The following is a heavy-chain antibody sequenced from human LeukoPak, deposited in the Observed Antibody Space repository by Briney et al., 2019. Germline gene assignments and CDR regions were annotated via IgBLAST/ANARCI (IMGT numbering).Heavy chain of an antibody. D-gene: IGHD6-6*01. Sequence: ASVKVSCKASGYSFTSYDINWVRQATGQGLEWMGSMNPNSGNTGYAQKFQGRITMTRSTSISTAYMELSSLRSEDTAVYYCARRIAARSGFDYWGQGTLVTVSS. CDR2: MNPNSGNT. J-gene: IGHJ4*02. CDR1: GYSFTSYD. CDR3: ARRIAARSGFDY. V-gene: IGHV1-8*01.